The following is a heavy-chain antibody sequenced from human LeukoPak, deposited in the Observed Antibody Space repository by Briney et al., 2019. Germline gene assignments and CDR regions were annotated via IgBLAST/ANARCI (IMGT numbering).Heavy chain of an antibody. CDR2: MNHRGST. CDR3: ARGPQELLAYCGGDCYSPWFDP. D-gene: IGHD2-21*02. J-gene: IGHJ5*02. Sequence: SETLSPTCAVYGGSFSGYFWSWIHQAPGKGLEWIGEMNHRGSTNYNPYLKSRVTISVDPSKNQFSLKLSSVTAADTAVYYCARGPQELLAYCGGDCYSPWFDPWGQGTLVTVSS. CDR1: GGSFSGYF. V-gene: IGHV4-34*01.